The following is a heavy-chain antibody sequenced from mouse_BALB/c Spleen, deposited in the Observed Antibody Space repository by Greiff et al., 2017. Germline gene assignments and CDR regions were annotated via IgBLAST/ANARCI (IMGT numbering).Heavy chain of an antibody. J-gene: IGHJ4*01. V-gene: IGHV3-2*02. Sequence: VQLKESGPGLVKPSQSLSLTCTVTGYSITSDYAWNWIRQFPGNKLEWMGYISYSGSTSYNPSLKSRISITRDTSKNQFFLQLNSVTTEDTATYYCARSGLEAMDYWGQGTSVTVSS. D-gene: IGHD3-1*01. CDR3: ARSGLEAMDY. CDR2: ISYSGST. CDR1: GYSITSDYA.